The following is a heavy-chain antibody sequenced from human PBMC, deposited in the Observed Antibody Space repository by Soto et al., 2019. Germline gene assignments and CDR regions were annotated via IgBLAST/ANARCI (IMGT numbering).Heavy chain of an antibody. D-gene: IGHD3-3*01. J-gene: IGHJ4*02. CDR1: GGSISSYY. Sequence: QVQLQESGPGLVKPSETLSLTCTVSGGSISSYYWSWIRQPPGKGPEWIGYMYYSGSPNYNPSLKSRVTISVDTSKNHFSLRLTSVTAADTAVYYCARWGTIFGVVLWGQGTLVTVSS. V-gene: IGHV4-59*01. CDR2: MYYSGSP. CDR3: ARWGTIFGVVL.